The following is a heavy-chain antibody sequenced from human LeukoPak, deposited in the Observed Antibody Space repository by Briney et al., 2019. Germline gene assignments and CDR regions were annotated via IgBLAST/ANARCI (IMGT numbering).Heavy chain of an antibody. Sequence: SETLSLTCTVSGGSFSTYYWSRIRQPPGKGLEWIGYIYYSGSTDYNPSLKSRVTMSLDTSKNQFSLNLSSVTAADTALYYCARALITFGGAVSKGFDCWGQGTLVTVSS. CDR1: GGSFSTYY. J-gene: IGHJ4*02. CDR3: ARALITFGGAVSKGFDC. V-gene: IGHV4-59*01. CDR2: IYYSGST. D-gene: IGHD3-16*01.